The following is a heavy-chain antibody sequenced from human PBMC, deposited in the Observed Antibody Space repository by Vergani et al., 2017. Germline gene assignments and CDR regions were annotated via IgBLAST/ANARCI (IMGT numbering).Heavy chain of an antibody. V-gene: IGHV5-10-1*03. D-gene: IGHD3-3*01. J-gene: IGHJ6*02. CDR1: GYSFTSYW. CDR3: ASHPIHTIFGVGSIAYGMDV. CDR2: IDPSDSYT. Sequence: EVQLVQSGAEVKKPGESLRISCKGSGYSFTSYWISWVRQMPGKGLEWMGRIDPSDSYTNYSPSFQGHVTISADKSISTAYLQWSSLKASDTAMYYCASHPIHTIFGVGSIAYGMDVWGQGTTVTVSS.